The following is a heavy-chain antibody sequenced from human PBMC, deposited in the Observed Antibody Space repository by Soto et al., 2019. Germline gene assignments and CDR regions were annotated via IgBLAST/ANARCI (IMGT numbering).Heavy chain of an antibody. CDR2: IYHSGST. V-gene: IGHV4-4*02. CDR3: ARSAVLWFGEFTYYYYYMDV. D-gene: IGHD3-10*01. Sequence: QVQLQESGPGLVKPSGTLSLTFAVSSGSISSSNWWSWVLQPPGKGLDWIGEIYHSGSTNYNPSLKSRVTISVDKSKNEVSLKLSSVAAAATAVYYCARSAVLWFGEFTYYYYYMDVWGNGTTVTVSS. CDR1: SGSISSSNW. J-gene: IGHJ6*03.